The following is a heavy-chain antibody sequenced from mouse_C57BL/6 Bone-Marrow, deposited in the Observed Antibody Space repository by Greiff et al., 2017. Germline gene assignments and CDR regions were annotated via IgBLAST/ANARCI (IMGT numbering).Heavy chain of an antibody. J-gene: IGHJ4*01. V-gene: IGHV5-17*01. Sequence: VESGGGLVKPGGSLKLSCAASGFTFSDYGMHWVRQAPEQGLEWVAYISSGSSTIYYADTVKGRFTISRDNAKNTLFLQMTSLRSEDTAMYYCARSVLYAMDYWGQGTSVTVSS. CDR1: GFTFSDYG. CDR2: ISSGSSTI. CDR3: ARSVLYAMDY.